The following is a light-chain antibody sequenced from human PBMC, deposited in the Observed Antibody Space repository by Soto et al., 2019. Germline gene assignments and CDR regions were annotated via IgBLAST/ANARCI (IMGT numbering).Light chain of an antibody. CDR1: SSDVGGYNY. Sequence: QSALTQPASVSGSPGQSITISCTGTSSDVGGYNYVSWYQQHPGKAPKLMIYEVNNRPSGVSNRFSGSKSGNTASLTISGLQAEDEADYYCNSYTSSSTRVFGGGTKLT. CDR3: NSYTSSSTRV. V-gene: IGLV2-14*01. J-gene: IGLJ2*01. CDR2: EVN.